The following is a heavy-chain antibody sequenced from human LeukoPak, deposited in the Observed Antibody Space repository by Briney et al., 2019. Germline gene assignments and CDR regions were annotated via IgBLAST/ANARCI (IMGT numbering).Heavy chain of an antibody. D-gene: IGHD6-19*01. CDR1: GFTFSSYE. CDR3: AREASSDWSPHYFDY. CDR2: ISSSGSTI. J-gene: IGHJ4*02. Sequence: PGGSLRLSCAASGFTFSSYEMNWVRQAPGKGLEWVSYISSSGSTIYYADSVGGRFTISRDNAKNSLFLQMNSLRVEDTAVYYCAREASSDWSPHYFDYWGQRTLATVSS. V-gene: IGHV3-48*03.